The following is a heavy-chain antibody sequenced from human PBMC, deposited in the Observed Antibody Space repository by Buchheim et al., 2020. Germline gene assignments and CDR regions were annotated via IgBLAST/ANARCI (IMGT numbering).Heavy chain of an antibody. CDR2: INPNSGGT. CDR3: ARDPSRYSSGWYLYYYYGMDV. Sequence: QVQLVQSGAEVKKPGASVKVSCKASGYTFTGYYMHWVRQAPGQGLEWMGWINPNSGGTNYAQKFQGRVTMTRDTSISTAYMELSRLRSDDTAVYYCARDPSRYSSGWYLYYYYGMDVWGQGTT. D-gene: IGHD6-19*01. V-gene: IGHV1-2*02. CDR1: GYTFTGYY. J-gene: IGHJ6*02.